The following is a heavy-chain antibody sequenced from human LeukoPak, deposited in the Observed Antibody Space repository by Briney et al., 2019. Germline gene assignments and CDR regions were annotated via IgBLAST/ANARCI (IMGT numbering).Heavy chain of an antibody. J-gene: IGHJ3*02. CDR1: GVSINSGGYY. CDR2: IYHSGST. CDR3: ARIDSSGYYTTAFDI. D-gene: IGHD3-22*01. V-gene: IGHV4-39*07. Sequence: SETLSLTCTVSGVSINSGGYYWAWVRQPPGKGLEWIGEIYHSGSTNYNTSLKSRVTISVDKSKNQFSLKLSSVTAADTAVYYCARIDSSGYYTTAFDIWGQGTMVTVSS.